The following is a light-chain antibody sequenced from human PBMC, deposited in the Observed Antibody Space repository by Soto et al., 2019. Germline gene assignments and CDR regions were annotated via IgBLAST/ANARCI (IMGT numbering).Light chain of an antibody. V-gene: IGKV3-20*01. CDR2: AAS. Sequence: EIVLTQSPGTLSLSPGERATLSCRASQSVSSGYLAWYQQKPGQAPRLLIFAASSRAAGIPDRFSGTGSGTDVTLTINRLEPEDFAVYYCQQYGGSPLYTFGQGTKLEIK. CDR1: QSVSSGY. CDR3: QQYGGSPLYT. J-gene: IGKJ2*01.